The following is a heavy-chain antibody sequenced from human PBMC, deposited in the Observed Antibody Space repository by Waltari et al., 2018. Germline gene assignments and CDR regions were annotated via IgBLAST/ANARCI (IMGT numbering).Heavy chain of an antibody. CDR1: GGSISSSSYY. CDR2: IYYSGSN. CDR3: ARLSYSSGWYD. D-gene: IGHD6-19*01. J-gene: IGHJ4*02. V-gene: IGHV4-39*01. Sequence: QLQLQESGPGLVKPSETLSLTCTVSGGSISSSSYYWGWIRQPPGKGLEWIGRIYYSGSNYYKPSLKSRVTISVDTSKNQVSLKLSAVTAADTAVYYCARLSYSSGWYDWGQGTLVTVSS.